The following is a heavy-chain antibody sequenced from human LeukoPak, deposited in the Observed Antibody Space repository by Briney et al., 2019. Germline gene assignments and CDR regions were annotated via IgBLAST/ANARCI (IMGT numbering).Heavy chain of an antibody. CDR2: IYPGDSDT. V-gene: IGHV5-51*01. D-gene: IGHD6-13*01. J-gene: IGHJ6*03. CDR3: ARHKYGSSWYGRGPPYYYYMDV. Sequence: GESLKISCKGSGYSFTSYWIGWVRQMPGKGLEWMGIIYPGDSDTRYSPSFQGQVTISADKSISTAYLQWSSLRASDTAMYYCARHKYGSSWYGRGPPYYYYMDVWGKGTTVTISS. CDR1: GYSFTSYW.